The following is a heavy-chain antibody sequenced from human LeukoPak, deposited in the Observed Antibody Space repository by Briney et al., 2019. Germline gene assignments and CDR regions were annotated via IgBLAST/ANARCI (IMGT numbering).Heavy chain of an antibody. Sequence: SETLSLTCTVSGGSISTYYWTWIRQPPGKGLEWIGHTYHSGSTYYNPSLRSRVTISIGTSKSQFSLRLSSVTAADTAVYFCARQLGVAVAGNPFDYWGQGTLVTVSS. D-gene: IGHD6-19*01. V-gene: IGHV4-59*08. CDR1: GGSISTYY. CDR2: TYHSGST. CDR3: ARQLGVAVAGNPFDY. J-gene: IGHJ4*02.